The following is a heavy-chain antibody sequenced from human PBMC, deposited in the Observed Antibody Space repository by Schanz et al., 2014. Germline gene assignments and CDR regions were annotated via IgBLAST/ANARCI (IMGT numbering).Heavy chain of an antibody. CDR2: IVGGGGRT. V-gene: IGHV3-23*01. CDR1: GVTFSSYA. D-gene: IGHD3-22*01. Sequence: EVQLLESGGGFVQPGGSLRLSCVASGVTFSSYAMSWVRQASGKGLEWVSSIVGGGGRTYYADSVKGRFTISRDNAKNSLFLQMNSLSAEDTGVYYCARGREVVAKIFDVWGQGTMVTDSS. J-gene: IGHJ3*01. CDR3: ARGREVVAKIFDV.